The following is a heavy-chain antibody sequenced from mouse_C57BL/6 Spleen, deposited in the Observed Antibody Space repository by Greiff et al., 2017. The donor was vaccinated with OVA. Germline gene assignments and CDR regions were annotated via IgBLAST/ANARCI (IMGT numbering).Heavy chain of an antibody. CDR1: GYAFSSSW. CDR2: IYPGDGDT. D-gene: IGHD2-3*01. CDR3: AIDGYYPPYYAMDY. Sequence: QVQLQQSGPELVKPGASVKISCKASGYAFSSSWMNWVKQRPGKGLEWIGRIYPGDGDTNYNGKFKGKATLTADKSSSTAYMQLSSLTSEDSAVYFCAIDGYYPPYYAMDYWGQGTSVTVSS. V-gene: IGHV1-82*01. J-gene: IGHJ4*01.